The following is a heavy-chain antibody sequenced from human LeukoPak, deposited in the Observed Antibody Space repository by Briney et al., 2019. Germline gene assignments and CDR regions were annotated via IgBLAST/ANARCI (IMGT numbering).Heavy chain of an antibody. CDR2: ISYCGST. CDR3: ARLDYDSSGLIDY. J-gene: IGHJ4*02. V-gene: IGHV4-39*01. D-gene: IGHD3-22*01. Sequence: PSEPLSLTCTVSGGSISSRSYYWGWIRQPPGRGLEWIGSISYCGSTYYNPSLKSRVTISVDTSKNQFSLTLSSVTAADTAVYNCARLDYDSSGLIDYWGQGTLVTDPS. CDR1: GGSISSRSYY.